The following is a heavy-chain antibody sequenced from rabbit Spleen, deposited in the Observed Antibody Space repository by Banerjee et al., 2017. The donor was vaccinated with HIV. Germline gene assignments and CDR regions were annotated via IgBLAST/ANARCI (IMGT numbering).Heavy chain of an antibody. CDR1: GVSFSGNSY. Sequence: QSLEESGGDLVKPGASLTLTCMASGVSFSGNSYMCWVRQAPGKGLEWIACIDSGSSGFTYFASWANGRFTISKTSSTTVTLQMTSLTAADTATYFCARDTSSSFSSYGMDLWGPGTLVTVS. J-gene: IGHJ6*01. CDR2: IDSGSSGFT. V-gene: IGHV1S40*01. CDR3: ARDTSSSFSSYGMDL. D-gene: IGHD1-1*01.